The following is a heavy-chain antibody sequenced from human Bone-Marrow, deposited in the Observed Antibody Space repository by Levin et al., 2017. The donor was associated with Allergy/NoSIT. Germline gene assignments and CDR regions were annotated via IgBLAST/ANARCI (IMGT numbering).Heavy chain of an antibody. Sequence: SSQTLSLTCSVSGASVSSANDHWTWIRQHPGEGLEWLGHTYPAGSTSYNPSLSGRIAISLDTSTNRFSLNLNSVTAADTAIYYCATLIGEAGGRGSWGRGILVTVSS. CDR3: ATLIGEAGGRGS. D-gene: IGHD2-15*01. V-gene: IGHV4-31*03. CDR2: TYPAGST. J-gene: IGHJ5*02. CDR1: GASVSSANDH.